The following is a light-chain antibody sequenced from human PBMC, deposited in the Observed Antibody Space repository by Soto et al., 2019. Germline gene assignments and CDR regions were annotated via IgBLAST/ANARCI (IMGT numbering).Light chain of an antibody. CDR3: HHYNNSPVT. CDR1: QSVSSSH. Sequence: EIVLTQSPGTLSLSPGERATLSCRASQSVSSSHLVWYQHKPGQAPRLLIYGASTRAVGIPDRFSGTGSGPDFPLTISRREPEESALYYCHHYNNSPVTCGGGTKVEIK. J-gene: IGKJ4*01. V-gene: IGKV3-20*01. CDR2: GAS.